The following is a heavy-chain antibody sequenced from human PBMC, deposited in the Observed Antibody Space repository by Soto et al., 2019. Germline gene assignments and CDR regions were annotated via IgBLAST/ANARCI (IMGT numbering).Heavy chain of an antibody. V-gene: IGHV4-30-4*01. CDR1: GGSISSGDYY. J-gene: IGHJ4*02. D-gene: IGHD4-17*01. Sequence: QVQLQESGPGLVKPSQTLSLTCTVSGGSISSGDYYWSWIRQPPGKGLEWIGYIYYSGSTYYNPALKSRVTLSVDTSKNQFSLKLRSVTAADTAVYYCARATLTVTTTPFDYWGQGTLVTVSS. CDR2: IYYSGST. CDR3: ARATLTVTTTPFDY.